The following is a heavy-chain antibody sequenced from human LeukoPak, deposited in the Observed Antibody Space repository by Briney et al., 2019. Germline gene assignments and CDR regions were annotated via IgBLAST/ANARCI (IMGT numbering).Heavy chain of an antibody. CDR1: GFSLSNYW. J-gene: IGHJ4*02. CDR2: IGPDGSQT. Sequence: GGSLRLSCAASGFSLSNYWMHWVRQAPGKGLMWVSQIGPDGSQTFYADSVKGRFTISRDNAKNTLFLQMDSLRAEDTALYYCVRSLRSADFWGQGTLVTVSS. V-gene: IGHV3-74*01. CDR3: VRSLRSADF.